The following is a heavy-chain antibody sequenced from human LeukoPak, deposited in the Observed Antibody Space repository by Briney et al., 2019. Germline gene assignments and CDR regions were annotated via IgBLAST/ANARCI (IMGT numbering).Heavy chain of an antibody. CDR2: FDPEDGET. J-gene: IGHJ4*02. D-gene: IGHD1-26*01. V-gene: IGHV1-24*01. CDR3: ATGPRVGASIFDY. Sequence: ASVNVSCKVSGYTLTELSMHWVRQAPGKGLERMGGFDPEDGETIYAQKFQGRVTMTEDTSTDTAYMELSSLRSEDTAVYYCATGPRVGASIFDYWGQGTLVTVSS. CDR1: GYTLTELS.